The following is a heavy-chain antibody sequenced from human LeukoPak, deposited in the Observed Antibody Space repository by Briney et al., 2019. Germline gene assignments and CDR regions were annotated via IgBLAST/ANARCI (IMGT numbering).Heavy chain of an antibody. CDR2: ISPSGDST. CDR3: VRKVYYYMDV. Sequence: HPGESLRLSCAASGVTLSRYAVNWVRQAPGRGLEWVSYISPSGDSTVYAESVKGQFTISRDNSKNMLYLQMDSLRAEDTAIYYCVRKVYYYMDVWGKGTTVTVSS. V-gene: IGHV3-23*01. J-gene: IGHJ6*03. CDR1: GVTLSRYA.